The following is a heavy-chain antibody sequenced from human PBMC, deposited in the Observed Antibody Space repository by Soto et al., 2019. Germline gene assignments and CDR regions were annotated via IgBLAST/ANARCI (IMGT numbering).Heavy chain of an antibody. V-gene: IGHV2-5*02. J-gene: IGHJ4*02. Sequence: RPTLVNPTQTLTLTCTFSGFSLSTSGVGGGWIRQPPGKALEWLALIYWDDDKRYSPSLKSRLTITKDTSKNQVVLTMTNMEPVDTATYYCAHSKGVPRHYYFDYWGQGTLVTVSS. D-gene: IGHD2-8*01. CDR2: IYWDDDK. CDR3: AHSKGVPRHYYFDY. CDR1: GFSLSTSGVG.